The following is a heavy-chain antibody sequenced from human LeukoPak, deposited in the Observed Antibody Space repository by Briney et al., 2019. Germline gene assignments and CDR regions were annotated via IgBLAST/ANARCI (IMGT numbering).Heavy chain of an antibody. CDR3: ARSARQPSRQNYYDSSGYLSPYFDY. Sequence: SETLSLTCTVSGGSIGSGTYYWGWIRQPPGKGLEWIGSFYNSGSTYYNPSLKSRVIISVETSKNQFSLKLSSVTAADTAVYYCARSARQPSRQNYYDSSGYLSPYFDYWGQGTLVTVSS. D-gene: IGHD3-22*01. CDR1: GGSIGSGTYY. V-gene: IGHV4-39*01. J-gene: IGHJ4*02. CDR2: FYNSGST.